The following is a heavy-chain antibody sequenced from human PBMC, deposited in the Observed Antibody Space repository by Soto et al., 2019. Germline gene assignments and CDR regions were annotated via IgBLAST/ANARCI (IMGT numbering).Heavy chain of an antibody. J-gene: IGHJ6*02. V-gene: IGHV3-48*01. CDR1: GFTFSSYS. Sequence: PGGSLRLSCAASGFTFSSYSMNWVRQAPGKGLEWVSYISSSSSTIYYADPVKGRFTISRDNSKNTLYLQMDSLRSEDTAMYYCARDPAYQPQYGMDVWGRGTTVTVSS. CDR3: ARDPAYQPQYGMDV. D-gene: IGHD2-2*01. CDR2: ISSSSSTI.